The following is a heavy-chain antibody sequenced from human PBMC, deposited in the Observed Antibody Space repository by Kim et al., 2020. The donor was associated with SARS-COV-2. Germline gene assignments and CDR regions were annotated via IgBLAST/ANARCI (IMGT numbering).Heavy chain of an antibody. D-gene: IGHD3-3*01. CDR2: INTNTGNP. V-gene: IGHV7-4-1*02. CDR1: GYTFTSYA. CDR3: ARGSRFVLRFLEWLDY. J-gene: IGHJ4*02. Sequence: ASVKVSCKASGYTFTSYAMNWVRQAPGQGLEWMGWINTNTGNPTYAQGFTGRFVFSLDTSVSTAYLQISSLKAEDTAVYYCARGSRFVLRFLEWLDYWGQGTLVTVSS.